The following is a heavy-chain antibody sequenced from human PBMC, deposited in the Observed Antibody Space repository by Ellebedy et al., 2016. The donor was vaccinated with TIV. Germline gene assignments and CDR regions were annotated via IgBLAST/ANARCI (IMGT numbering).Heavy chain of an antibody. J-gene: IGHJ6*02. CDR1: GFTFSSSS. D-gene: IGHD2-8*01. Sequence: GESLKISXAASGFTFSSSSMNWVRQAPGKGLEWVSYISSGSNTIYYADSVKGRFTISRDNAKNSLYLQMNSLRDEDTAVYYCVRVYGYYYGMDVWGQGTTVTVSS. CDR3: VRVYGYYYGMDV. V-gene: IGHV3-48*02. CDR2: ISSGSNTI.